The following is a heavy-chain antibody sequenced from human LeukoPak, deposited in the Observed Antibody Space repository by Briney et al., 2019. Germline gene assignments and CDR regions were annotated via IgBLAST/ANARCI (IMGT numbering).Heavy chain of an antibody. V-gene: IGHV4-34*01. CDR3: ARGRMITFGGVIPFGY. Sequence: SETLSLTCTVYGGSFSGYYWSWIRQPPGKGLEWIGEINHSGSTNYNPSLKSRVTISVDTSKNQFSLKLSSVTAADTAVYYCARGRMITFGGVIPFGYWGQGTLVTVSS. CDR1: GGSFSGYY. D-gene: IGHD3-16*02. J-gene: IGHJ4*02. CDR2: INHSGST.